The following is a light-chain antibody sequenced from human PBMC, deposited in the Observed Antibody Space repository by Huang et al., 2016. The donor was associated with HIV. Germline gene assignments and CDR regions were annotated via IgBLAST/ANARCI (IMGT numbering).Light chain of an antibody. V-gene: IGKV3-15*01. CDR3: QQYNNWPQT. CDR2: GSS. Sequence: EIVMTQSPATLSVSPGERATLSCRASQSVSSNLAWYQQKPGQAPRLLIYGSSTMGTGIPARFSGSGSGTEFTLTISSLQSEDCAVYYCQQYNNWPQTFGQGTKVKSN. J-gene: IGKJ1*01. CDR1: QSVSSN.